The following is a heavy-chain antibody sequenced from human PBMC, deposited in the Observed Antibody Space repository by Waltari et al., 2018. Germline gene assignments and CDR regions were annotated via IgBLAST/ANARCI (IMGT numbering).Heavy chain of an antibody. CDR2: IYYSGST. CDR1: GDSISSSSYY. CDR3: ARLRSNMTPFDP. Sequence: QLQLQGSGPGQVNPSETLSLTCTVSGDSISSSSYYWGWIRQPPGKGLEWIGGIYYSGSTYYNPSLKSRLSISVDTPKNQFSRKLSAVTAADAAIYYCARLRSNMTPFDPWGQGTLVTVSS. V-gene: IGHV4-39*01. D-gene: IGHD2-8*01. J-gene: IGHJ5*02.